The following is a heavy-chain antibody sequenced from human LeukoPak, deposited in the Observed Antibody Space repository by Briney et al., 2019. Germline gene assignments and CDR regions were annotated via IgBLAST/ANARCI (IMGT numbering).Heavy chain of an antibody. D-gene: IGHD4-17*01. J-gene: IGHJ4*02. CDR1: GFTFSTYG. V-gene: IGHV3-30*02. CDR3: AKEIWPTVTTPGHTHFDY. CDR2: IRYDGRNK. Sequence: PGGSLRLSCAASGFTFSTYGMHWVRQAPGKVLEWVAFIRYDGRNKYYADSVKGRFTISRDNSKNTLCLQMNSLRAEDTAVYYCAKEIWPTVTTPGHTHFDYWGQGTLVTVSS.